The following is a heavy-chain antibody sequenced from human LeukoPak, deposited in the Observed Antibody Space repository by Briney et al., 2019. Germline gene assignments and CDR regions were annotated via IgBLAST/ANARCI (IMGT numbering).Heavy chain of an antibody. D-gene: IGHD3-9*01. CDR3: AREKYDILTGYSY. J-gene: IGHJ4*02. Sequence: ASVNVSCKASGYTFTSYGISWVRQASGQGLEGMGWISAYNGNTNYAQKLQGRVTMTTDTSTSTAYMELRSLRSDDTAVYYCAREKYDILTGYSYWGQGTLVTVSS. V-gene: IGHV1-18*01. CDR1: GYTFTSYG. CDR2: ISAYNGNT.